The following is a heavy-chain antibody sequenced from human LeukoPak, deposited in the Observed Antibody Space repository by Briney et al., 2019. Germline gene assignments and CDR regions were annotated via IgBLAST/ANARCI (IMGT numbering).Heavy chain of an antibody. CDR2: IIPILGIA. CDR1: GGTFSSYA. D-gene: IGHD6-13*01. Sequence: SVKVSCKASGGTFSSYAISWVRQAPGQGLEWMGRIIPILGIANYAQKFQGRVTITADKSTSTAYMELSSLRSEDTAVYYCARVFLSSSVWYFDYWGQGTLVTVSS. CDR3: ARVFLSSSVWYFDY. V-gene: IGHV1-69*04. J-gene: IGHJ4*02.